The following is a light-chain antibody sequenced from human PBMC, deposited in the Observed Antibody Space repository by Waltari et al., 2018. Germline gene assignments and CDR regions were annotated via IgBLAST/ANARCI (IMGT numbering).Light chain of an antibody. CDR2: AAS. CDR3: LQYNVYPWT. CDR1: QGVRND. J-gene: IGKJ1*01. V-gene: IGKV1-17*01. Sequence: DIHMTQSPSSLSASVGDRVNITCRASQGVRNDVGWYQQKPGKAPKRLIYAASTLQSGGPPRFSGSASGTEFTLTVSGLQPEDFATYYCLQYNVYPWTLGQGTQVEI.